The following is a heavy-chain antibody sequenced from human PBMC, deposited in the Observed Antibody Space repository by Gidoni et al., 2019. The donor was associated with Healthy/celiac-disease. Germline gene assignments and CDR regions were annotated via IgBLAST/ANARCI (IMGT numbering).Heavy chain of an antibody. CDR3: ARVIAVAGTGDP. V-gene: IGHV4-59*01. J-gene: IGHJ5*02. CDR1: GGSISSYY. CDR2: IYYSGST. Sequence: QVQLQESGPGLVKPSETLSLTCTVSGGSISSYYWSWIRQPPGKGLEWIWYIYYSGSTNYNPSLKSRVTISVDTSKNQFSLKLSSVTAADTAVYYGARVIAVAGTGDPWGQGTLVTVSS. D-gene: IGHD6-19*01.